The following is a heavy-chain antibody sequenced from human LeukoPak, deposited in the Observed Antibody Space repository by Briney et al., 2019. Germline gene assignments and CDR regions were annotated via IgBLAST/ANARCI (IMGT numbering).Heavy chain of an antibody. J-gene: IGHJ4*02. CDR2: IIPILGIA. CDR3: ATNGAYCSSTSCPTYFDY. CDR1: GGTFSSYA. Sequence: SSVKVSCKASGGTFSSYAISWVRQAPGQELEWMGRIIPILGIANYAQKFQGRVTITADKSTSTAYMELSSLRSEDTAVYYCATNGAYCSSTSCPTYFDYWGQGTLVTVSS. V-gene: IGHV1-69*04. D-gene: IGHD2-2*01.